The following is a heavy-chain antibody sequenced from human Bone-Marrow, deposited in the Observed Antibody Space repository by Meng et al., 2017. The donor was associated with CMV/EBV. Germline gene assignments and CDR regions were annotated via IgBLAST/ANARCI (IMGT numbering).Heavy chain of an antibody. V-gene: IGHV1-2*02. CDR1: GYTFTGYY. CDR3: ARFPLSFDRLATHYYGMDV. Sequence: ASVKVSCKASGYTFTGYYMHWVRQAPGQGLEWMGWINPNSGGTNYAQKFQGRVTMTRDTSISTAYMELSRLRSDDTAVYYCARFPLSFDRLATHYYGMDVWGQGTTVTVSS. J-gene: IGHJ6*02. CDR2: INPNSGGT. D-gene: IGHD3-9*01.